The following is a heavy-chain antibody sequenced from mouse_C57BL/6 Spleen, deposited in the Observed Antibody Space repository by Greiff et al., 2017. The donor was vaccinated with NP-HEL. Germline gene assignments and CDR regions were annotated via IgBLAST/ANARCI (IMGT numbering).Heavy chain of an antibody. CDR3: ARDRRFITTVGDYFDY. D-gene: IGHD1-1*01. CDR1: GFTFSSYA. V-gene: IGHV5-4*01. J-gene: IGHJ2*01. Sequence: EVHLVESGGGLVKPGGSLKLSCAASGFTFSSYAMSWVRQTPEKRLEWVATISDGGSYTYYPDNVKGRFTISRDNAKNNLYLQMSHLKSEDTAMYYCARDRRFITTVGDYFDYWGQGTTLTVSS. CDR2: ISDGGSYT.